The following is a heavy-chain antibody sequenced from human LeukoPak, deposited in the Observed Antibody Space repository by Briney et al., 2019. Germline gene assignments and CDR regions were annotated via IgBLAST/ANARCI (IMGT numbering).Heavy chain of an antibody. CDR1: GGSLSSYY. V-gene: IGHV4-59*01. Sequence: AETLSLTCTVSGGSLSSYYWSWIGQPPGKGLEGIGYIYYSGSTNYNPSLKSGVTISVDTSKNLFPLKLSSVTAAGTAVYYCARGGWLRSGDYFDYWGQGTLVTVSS. J-gene: IGHJ4*02. D-gene: IGHD5-12*01. CDR3: ARGGWLRSGDYFDY. CDR2: IYYSGST.